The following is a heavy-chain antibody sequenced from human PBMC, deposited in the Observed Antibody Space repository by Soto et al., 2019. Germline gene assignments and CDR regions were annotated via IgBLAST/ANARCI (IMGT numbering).Heavy chain of an antibody. CDR3: ARVYGARYYFDY. V-gene: IGHV4-39*01. J-gene: IGHJ4*02. CDR1: GGSISSSSYY. CDR2: IYYSGST. Sequence: PSETMSLTCTVSGGSISSSSYYWGRISKPPGKGLEWIGSIYYSGSTYYNPSLKSRVAISVDTSKNQFSLKLSSVTAADTAVYYCARVYGARYYFDYWGQGTLVTVSS. D-gene: IGHD4-17*01.